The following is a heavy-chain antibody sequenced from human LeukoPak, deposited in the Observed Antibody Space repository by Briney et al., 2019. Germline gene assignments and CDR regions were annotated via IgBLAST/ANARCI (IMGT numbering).Heavy chain of an antibody. CDR3: ARDSSGCLDY. V-gene: IGHV3-30-3*01. Sequence: GGSLRLSCAASGFTFSSYAMHWVRQAPGKGLEWVAVISYDGSNEYYADSVKGRFTISRDNSKNTLYLQMNSLRAEDTAVYYCARDSSGCLDYWGQGTLVTVSS. CDR2: ISYDGSNE. D-gene: IGHD6-19*01. CDR1: GFTFSSYA. J-gene: IGHJ4*02.